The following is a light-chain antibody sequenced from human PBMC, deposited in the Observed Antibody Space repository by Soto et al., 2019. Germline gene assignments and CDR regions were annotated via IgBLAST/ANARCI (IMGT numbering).Light chain of an antibody. Sequence: QSVLTQPPSVSAAPGQTVTISCSGSSSNIGNNYVSWYQQLPGTAPKLLIYDDNKRPSGIPDRFSGSKSGTSATLGITGLQTGDEADYYCGTWDSSLSALVFGGGTKVTVL. V-gene: IGLV1-51*01. CDR3: GTWDSSLSALV. J-gene: IGLJ2*01. CDR2: DDN. CDR1: SSNIGNNY.